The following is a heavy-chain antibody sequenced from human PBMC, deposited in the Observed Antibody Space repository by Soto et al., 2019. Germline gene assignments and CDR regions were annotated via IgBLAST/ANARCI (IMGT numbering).Heavy chain of an antibody. CDR1: GFTFSRYA. CDR3: ARDPNGDYVGAFDD. J-gene: IGHJ4*02. Sequence: EVQLLESGGGLVQPGGSLRLSCVASGFTFSRYALTWVRQAPGRGLGWVSSITGSGAGTDYADSVRGRFTISRDNSGNTLYLQMNSLRTEDTVLYNCARDPNGDYVGAFDDWGQGTLVTVSS. D-gene: IGHD4-17*01. V-gene: IGHV3-23*01. CDR2: ITGSGAGT.